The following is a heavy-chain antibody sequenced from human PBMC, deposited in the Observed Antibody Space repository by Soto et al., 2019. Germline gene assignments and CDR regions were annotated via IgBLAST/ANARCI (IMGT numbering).Heavy chain of an antibody. CDR2: ISSSSSAI. V-gene: IGHV3-48*03. J-gene: IGHJ4*02. Sequence: PGGSLRLSCAASGVPFSSHERNWVRQAPGKGLEWVSYISSSSSAIYYADSVKGRFTISRDNAKNSLYLQMNSLRAEDTAVYYCARVGGTYQYYFDYWGQGTLVTVSS. CDR3: ARVGGTYQYYFDY. D-gene: IGHD1-26*01. CDR1: GVPFSSHE.